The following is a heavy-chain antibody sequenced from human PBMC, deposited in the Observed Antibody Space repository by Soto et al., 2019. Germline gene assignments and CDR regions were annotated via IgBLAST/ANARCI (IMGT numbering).Heavy chain of an antibody. CDR1: GGTFSSYT. CDR2: IIPILGIA. V-gene: IGHV1-69*02. Sequence: ASVKVSCKASGGTFSSYTISWVRQAPGQGLEWMGRIIPILGIANYAQKFQGRVTITADKSTSTAYMELSSLRSEDTAVYYCARGDDYGGNRYYYYGRDVWGQGTTVTVSS. J-gene: IGHJ6*02. CDR3: ARGDDYGGNRYYYYGRDV. D-gene: IGHD4-17*01.